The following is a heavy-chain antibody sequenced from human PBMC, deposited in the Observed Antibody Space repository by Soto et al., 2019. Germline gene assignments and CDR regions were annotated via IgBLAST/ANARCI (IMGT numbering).Heavy chain of an antibody. CDR3: AREKILWFGELSGFDY. Sequence: PGGSLRLCCAASGVTVSSNYMSWVRQAPGKGLEWVSVIYSGGSTYYADSVKGRFTISRDNSKNTLYLQMNSLRAEDTAVYYCAREKILWFGELSGFDYWGQGTLVTVSS. CDR2: IYSGGST. D-gene: IGHD3-10*01. CDR1: GVTVSSNY. V-gene: IGHV3-66*01. J-gene: IGHJ4*02.